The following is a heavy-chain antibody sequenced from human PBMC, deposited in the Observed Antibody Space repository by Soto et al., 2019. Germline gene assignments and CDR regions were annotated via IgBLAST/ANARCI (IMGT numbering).Heavy chain of an antibody. CDR1: GFTFSSYA. D-gene: IGHD3-3*01. Sequence: PGGSLRLSCAASGFTFSSYAMHWVRQAPGKGLEWAAVISYDGSNKYYADSVKGRFTISRDNSKNTLYLQMNSLRAEDTAVYYCARSLRVQDYYYYGMDVWGQGTTVTVSS. V-gene: IGHV3-30-3*01. CDR3: ARSLRVQDYYYYGMDV. CDR2: ISYDGSNK. J-gene: IGHJ6*02.